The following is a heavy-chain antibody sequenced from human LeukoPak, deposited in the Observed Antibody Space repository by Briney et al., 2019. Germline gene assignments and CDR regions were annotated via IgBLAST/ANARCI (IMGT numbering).Heavy chain of an antibody. CDR3: AGNPRKYCSGGSCYSGVGNWFDP. J-gene: IGHJ5*02. CDR2: TSYDGSNK. V-gene: IGHV3-30*03. D-gene: IGHD2-15*01. Sequence: GGSLRLSCAASGFTFSSYGMHWVRQAPGKGLEWVAVTSYDGSNKYYADSVKGRFTISRDNSKNTLYLQMNSLRAEDTAVYYCAGNPRKYCSGGSCYSGVGNWFDPWGQGTLVTVSS. CDR1: GFTFSSYG.